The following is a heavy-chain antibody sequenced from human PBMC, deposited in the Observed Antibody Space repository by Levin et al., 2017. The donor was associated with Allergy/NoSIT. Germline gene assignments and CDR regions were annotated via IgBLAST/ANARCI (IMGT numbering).Heavy chain of an antibody. D-gene: IGHD3-22*01. CDR1: GGSFSGYY. J-gene: IGHJ4*02. CDR3: AREITMIPFLDY. V-gene: IGHV4-34*01. CDR2: INHSGST. Sequence: TSETLSLTCAVYGGSFSGYYWSWIRQPPGKGLEWIGEINHSGSTNYNPSLKSRVTISVDTSKNQFSLKLSSVTAADTAVYYCAREITMIPFLDYWGQGTLVTVSS.